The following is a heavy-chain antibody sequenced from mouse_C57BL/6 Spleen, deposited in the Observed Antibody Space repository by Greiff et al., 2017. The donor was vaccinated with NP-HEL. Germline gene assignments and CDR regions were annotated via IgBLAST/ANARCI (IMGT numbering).Heavy chain of an antibody. CDR3: ARGDGSSPYYYAMDY. D-gene: IGHD1-1*01. Sequence: QVQLKESGAELVKPGASVKMSCKASGYTFTTYPIEWMKQNHGKSLEWIGNFHPYNDDTKYNEKFKGKATLTVEKSSSTVYLWLSRLTSDDSAVYYCARGDGSSPYYYAMDYWGQGTSVTVSS. CDR1: GYTFTTYP. CDR2: FHPYNDDT. J-gene: IGHJ4*01. V-gene: IGHV1-47*01.